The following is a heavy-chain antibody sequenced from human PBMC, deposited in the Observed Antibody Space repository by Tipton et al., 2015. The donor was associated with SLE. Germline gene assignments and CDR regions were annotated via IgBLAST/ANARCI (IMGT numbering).Heavy chain of an antibody. D-gene: IGHD5-24*01. Sequence: GSLRLSCAASGFTFSSYWMSWVRQAPGKGLEWVANIKQDGSEKYYVDSVKGRFTISRDNAKNSLYLQMNSLRTEDTALYYCAKDIGMATGGLGYWGQGTLVTVSS. J-gene: IGHJ4*02. CDR2: IKQDGSEK. V-gene: IGHV3-7*03. CDR1: GFTFSSYW. CDR3: AKDIGMATGGLGY.